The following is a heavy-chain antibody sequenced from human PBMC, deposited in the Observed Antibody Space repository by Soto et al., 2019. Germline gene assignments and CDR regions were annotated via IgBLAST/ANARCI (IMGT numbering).Heavy chain of an antibody. Sequence: AETLSLTCTVSGGSVNSDSQSWVCMRERPGNGLEWIGYIYYTGSTNYNPSLRSRVTISLDTSRNQFSLKLSSVTAADTAVFYCAREYANSPEAFDFWGQGALVTVSS. V-gene: IGHV4-61*01. CDR2: IYYTGST. CDR3: AREYANSPEAFDF. D-gene: IGHD2-2*01. CDR1: GGSVNSDSQS. J-gene: IGHJ4*02.